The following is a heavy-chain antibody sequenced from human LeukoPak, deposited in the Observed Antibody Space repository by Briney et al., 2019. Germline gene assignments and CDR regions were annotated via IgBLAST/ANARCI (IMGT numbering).Heavy chain of an antibody. J-gene: IGHJ4*02. V-gene: IGHV1-69*13. Sequence: SVKVSCKASGGTFSSYATSWVRQAPGQGLEWMGGIIPIFGTANYAQKFQGRVTITADESTSTAYMELSSLRSEDTAVYYCARVTLGYCSGGSCYSPDYWGQGTLVTVSP. D-gene: IGHD2-15*01. CDR1: GGTFSSYA. CDR2: IIPIFGTA. CDR3: ARVTLGYCSGGSCYSPDY.